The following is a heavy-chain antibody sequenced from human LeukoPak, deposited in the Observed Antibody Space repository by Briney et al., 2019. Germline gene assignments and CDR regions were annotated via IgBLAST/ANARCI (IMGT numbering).Heavy chain of an antibody. V-gene: IGHV2-70*04. CDR1: GFSFSTSRVG. Sequence: SGPTLVKPTQTLTLTCTFSGFSFSTSRVGVGWIRQPPGKALEWLARIDWDDDKFYNTSLKTRLTISRDTSENQVVLTMTNMDPVDTATYYCARGRSGSYIDYWGQGTLVTVSS. CDR2: IDWDDDK. D-gene: IGHD1-26*01. CDR3: ARGRSGSYIDY. J-gene: IGHJ4*02.